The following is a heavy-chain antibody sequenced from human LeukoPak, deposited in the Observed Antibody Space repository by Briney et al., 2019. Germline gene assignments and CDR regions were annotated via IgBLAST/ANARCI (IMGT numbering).Heavy chain of an antibody. D-gene: IGHD5-18*01. V-gene: IGHV4-31*03. J-gene: IGHJ4*02. Sequence: SETLSLTCTVSRGSIRSGGYYWSWIRQHPGKGLEWIGYIYYSGSTYHNPSLKSRVTISVDTSKNQFSLKLSSVTAADTAVYYCARVFRGYRALYFDYWGQGTLVTVSS. CDR1: RGSIRSGGYY. CDR3: ARVFRGYRALYFDY. CDR2: IYYSGST.